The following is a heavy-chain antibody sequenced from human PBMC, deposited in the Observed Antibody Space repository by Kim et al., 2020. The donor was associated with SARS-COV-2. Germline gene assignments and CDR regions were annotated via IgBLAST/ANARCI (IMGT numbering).Heavy chain of an antibody. V-gene: IGHV3-23*01. CDR1: GFTFSSYA. Sequence: GGSLRLSCAASGFTFSSYAMNWVRQAPGKGLEWVSAISGSGSSRYYADSVKGRFTISRDNSKNTLYLQMNSLRAEDTAVYYCAKSKIWARWDGFDIWGQGTMVTVSS. CDR3: AKSKIWARWDGFDI. J-gene: IGHJ3*02. D-gene: IGHD2-15*01. CDR2: ISGSGSSR.